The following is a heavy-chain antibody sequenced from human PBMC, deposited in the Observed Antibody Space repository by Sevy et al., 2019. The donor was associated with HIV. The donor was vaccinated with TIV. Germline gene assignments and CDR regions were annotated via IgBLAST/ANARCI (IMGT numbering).Heavy chain of an antibody. CDR2: ISYDGSNK. J-gene: IGHJ6*02. CDR1: GFTFSSYG. CDR3: AKDQVAGTNFGVATGGVYYYYYGMDV. Sequence: GGSLRLSCAASGFTFSSYGMHWVRQAPGKGLEWVAVISYDGSNKYYADSVKGRFTISRDNSKNTLYLQMNSLRAEDTAVYYCAKDQVAGTNFGVATGGVYYYYYGMDVWGQGTTVTVSS. D-gene: IGHD3-3*01. V-gene: IGHV3-30*18.